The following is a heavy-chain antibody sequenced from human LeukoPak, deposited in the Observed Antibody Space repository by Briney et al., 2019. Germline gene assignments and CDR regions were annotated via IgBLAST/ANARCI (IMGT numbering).Heavy chain of an antibody. CDR2: IWYDGSNK. CDR1: GFTFDDYA. Sequence: GGSLRLSCAASGFTFDDYAMHWVRQAPGKGLEWVAVIWYDGSNKYYADSVKGRFTISRDNSKNTLYLQMNSLRAEDTAVYYCARDRKVYGSAYNFDYWGQGTLVTVSS. V-gene: IGHV3-33*08. CDR3: ARDRKVYGSAYNFDY. J-gene: IGHJ4*02. D-gene: IGHD3-10*01.